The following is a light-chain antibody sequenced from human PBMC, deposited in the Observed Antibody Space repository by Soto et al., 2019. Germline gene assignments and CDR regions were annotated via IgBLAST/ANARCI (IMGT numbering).Light chain of an antibody. J-gene: IGKJ4*01. CDR3: QQYDDWPLT. V-gene: IGKV3D-15*01. CDR1: QSVSSN. CDR2: DAS. Sequence: EIVMTQSPATLSVSPGERATLSCRASQSVSSNLAWYQQKPGQAPRLLIYDASTSATDIPARFSSSGSWTEFTLTISSLQSEDFALYYCQQYDDWPLTFGGGTKVEIK.